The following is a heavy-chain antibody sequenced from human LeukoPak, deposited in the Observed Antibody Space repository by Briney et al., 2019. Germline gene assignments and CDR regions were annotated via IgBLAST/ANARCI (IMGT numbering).Heavy chain of an antibody. CDR3: ARDGTYCGGDCHYYYYYYMDV. V-gene: IGHV3-21*01. J-gene: IGHJ6*03. D-gene: IGHD2-21*02. CDR1: GFTFSSYS. Sequence: GGSLRLSCAASGFTFSSYSMNWVRQAPGKGLEWVSSISSSSYIYYADSVKGRFTISRDNAKNSLYLQMNSLRAEDTAVYYCARDGTYCGGDCHYYYYYYMDVWGKGTTVTVSS. CDR2: ISSSSYI.